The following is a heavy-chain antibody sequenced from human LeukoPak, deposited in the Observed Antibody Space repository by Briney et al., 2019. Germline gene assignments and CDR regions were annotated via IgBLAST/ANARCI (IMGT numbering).Heavy chain of an antibody. CDR3: PLSHDAFDI. Sequence: PGGSLRLSCAASGFTFSNAWMSWVRQPPGKGLEWIGEINHSGSTNYNPSLKSRVTISVDTSKNQFSLKLSSVTAADTAVYYCPLSHDAFDIWGQGTMVTVSS. CDR2: INHSGST. V-gene: IGHV4-34*08. J-gene: IGHJ3*02. CDR1: GFTFSNAW.